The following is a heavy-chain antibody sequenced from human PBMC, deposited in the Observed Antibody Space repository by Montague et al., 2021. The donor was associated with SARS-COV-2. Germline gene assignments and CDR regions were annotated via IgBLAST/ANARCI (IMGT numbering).Heavy chain of an antibody. V-gene: IGHV4-34*01. Sequence: SETLSLTCAVYGGSFSDYYWSWIRQPPGKGLEWIGEINHRGTSKYNTSLKSRVSIFLDTSKNQFSLYLSSVTAADTAVYYCARGRQHFNMIVVVMTGGEYYFDYWGQGTLVTVSS. CDR2: INHRGTS. D-gene: IGHD3-22*01. CDR1: GGSFSDYY. J-gene: IGHJ4*02. CDR3: ARGRQHFNMIVVVMTGGEYYFDY.